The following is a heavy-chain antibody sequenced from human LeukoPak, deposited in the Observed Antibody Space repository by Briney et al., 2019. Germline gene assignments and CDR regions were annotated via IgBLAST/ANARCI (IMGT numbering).Heavy chain of an antibody. Sequence: GGSLRLSCAASGFTFSSYDMHWVRQATGKGLERVSAIGTAGDTYYPGSVKGRFTISRENAKNSLYLQMNSLRAGDTAVYYCARRASRRPYYYYGMDVWGQGTTVTVSS. V-gene: IGHV3-13*01. D-gene: IGHD6-6*01. CDR2: IGTAGDT. J-gene: IGHJ6*02. CDR1: GFTFSSYD. CDR3: ARRASRRPYYYYGMDV.